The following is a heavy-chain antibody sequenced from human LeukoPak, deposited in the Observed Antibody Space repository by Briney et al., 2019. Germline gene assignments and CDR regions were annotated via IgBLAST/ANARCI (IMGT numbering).Heavy chain of an antibody. CDR1: GGTFSSYA. D-gene: IGHD3-3*01. CDR3: ARGPSGYYDFWSGYYRPNWFDP. V-gene: IGHV1-69*04. Sequence: GSSVKVSCKASGGTFSSYAIIWVRQAPGQGLEWMGRIIPILGIANYAQKFQGRVTMTRNTSISTAYMELSSLRSEDTAVYYCARGPSGYYDFWSGYYRPNWFDPWGQGTLVTVSS. J-gene: IGHJ5*02. CDR2: IIPILGIA.